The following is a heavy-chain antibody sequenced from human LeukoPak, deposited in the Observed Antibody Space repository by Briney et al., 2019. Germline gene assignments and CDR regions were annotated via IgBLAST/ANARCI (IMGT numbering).Heavy chain of an antibody. D-gene: IGHD2-2*01. Sequence: NPSETLSLTCAVYGGSFSGYYWSWIRQPPGKGLEWIGEINHSGGTNYNPSLKSRVTISVDTSKNQFSLKLRAVTAADTAVYYCAGGGYCSSTSCYAGNLGFDYWGQGTLATVSS. CDR1: GGSFSGYY. CDR3: AGGGYCSSTSCYAGNLGFDY. V-gene: IGHV4-34*01. J-gene: IGHJ4*02. CDR2: INHSGGT.